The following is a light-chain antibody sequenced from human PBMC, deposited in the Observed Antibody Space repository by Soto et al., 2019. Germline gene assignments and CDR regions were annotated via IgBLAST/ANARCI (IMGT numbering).Light chain of an antibody. J-gene: IGKJ1*01. Sequence: DIQMTQSPSTLSASVGDRVTITCRASQSISSWLAWYQQKPGKAPKLLIYKASSLESGVPSRFSGSGSGTEFTLTISCLQPDDFATYYCQQYNSYSTFGRGTKVEIK. CDR3: QQYNSYST. CDR2: KAS. V-gene: IGKV1-5*03. CDR1: QSISSW.